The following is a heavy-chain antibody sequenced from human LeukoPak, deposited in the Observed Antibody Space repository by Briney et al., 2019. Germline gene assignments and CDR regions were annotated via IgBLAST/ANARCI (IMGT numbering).Heavy chain of an antibody. Sequence: KTSETLSLTCTVSGGSISSYYWSWIRQPPGKGLEWIGYIYYSGSTNYNPSLKSRVTISVDTSKNQFSLKLRSVTAADTAVYYCARLNIIGSSPVHHFDYWGQGTLVTVSS. CDR2: IYYSGST. CDR3: ARLNIIGSSPVHHFDY. CDR1: GGSISSYY. D-gene: IGHD6-13*01. J-gene: IGHJ4*02. V-gene: IGHV4-59*08.